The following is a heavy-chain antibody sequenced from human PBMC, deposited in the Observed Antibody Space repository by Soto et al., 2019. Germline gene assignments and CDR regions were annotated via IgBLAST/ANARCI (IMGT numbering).Heavy chain of an antibody. V-gene: IGHV3-11*01. CDR3: TSNVAPGY. D-gene: IGHD5-12*01. Sequence: PGGSLRLSCAASGFTFSNYYMSWVRQAPGRGLQWVSYISPSGTTIHYADSVKGRLTISRDNTKNSLFLQMNSLRAEDTAVYYCTSNVAPGYWGQGTLVTVSS. J-gene: IGHJ4*02. CDR1: GFTFSNYY. CDR2: ISPSGTTI.